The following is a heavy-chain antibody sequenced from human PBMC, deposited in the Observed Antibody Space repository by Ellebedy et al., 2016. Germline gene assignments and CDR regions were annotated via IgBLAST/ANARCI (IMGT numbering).Heavy chain of an antibody. CDR3: ARGGYSYALDY. CDR2: IYYSGST. D-gene: IGHD5-18*01. V-gene: IGHV4-30-4*01. J-gene: IGHJ4*02. Sequence: LRLSXTVSGGSISSGDYYWSWIRQPPGKGLEWIGYIYYSGSTYYNPSLKSRVTISVDTSKNQFSLKLSSVTAADTAVYYCARGGYSYALDYWGQGTLVTVSS. CDR1: GGSISSGDYY.